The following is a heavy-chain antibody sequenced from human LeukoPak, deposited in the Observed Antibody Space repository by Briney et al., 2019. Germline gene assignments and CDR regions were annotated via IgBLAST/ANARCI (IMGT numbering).Heavy chain of an antibody. CDR2: INRDGSST. CDR1: GFTFSSYW. Sequence: QTGGSLRLSCAASGFTFSSYWMHWVRQGPGKGLVWVSRINRDGSSTSYADSVKGRFTISRDNAKNTLYLQMNSLRAEDTAVCYCASSGWYPYYFDYWGQGTLVTVSS. V-gene: IGHV3-74*01. J-gene: IGHJ4*02. D-gene: IGHD2-15*01. CDR3: ASSGWYPYYFDY.